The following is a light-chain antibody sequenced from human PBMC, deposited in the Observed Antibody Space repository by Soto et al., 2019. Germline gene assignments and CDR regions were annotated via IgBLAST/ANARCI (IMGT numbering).Light chain of an antibody. V-gene: IGLV2-14*01. CDR1: SSDVGGYNY. Sequence: QSALTQPASVSGSPGQSITISCTGTSSDVGGYNYVSWYQQHPGKAPKLMIYDVSDRPSGVSSRFSGSKSGNTASLTISGLQVEDEADYYCSSYTSRSTLVFGGGTKLTGL. J-gene: IGLJ2*01. CDR2: DVS. CDR3: SSYTSRSTLV.